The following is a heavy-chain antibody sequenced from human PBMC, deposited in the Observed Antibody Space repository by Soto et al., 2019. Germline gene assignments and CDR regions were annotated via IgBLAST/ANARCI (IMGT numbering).Heavy chain of an antibody. J-gene: IGHJ6*02. CDR3: ARDRDYFWSGYPQFNYYYGMDV. D-gene: IGHD3-3*01. V-gene: IGHV4-34*01. CDR2: INHSGST. Sequence: PSETLSLTCAVYGGSFSGYYWSWIRQPPGKGLEWIGEINHSGSTNYNPSLKSRVTISVDTSKNQFSLKLSSVTAADTAVYYCARDRDYFWSGYPQFNYYYGMDVWGQGTTVTV. CDR1: GGSFSGYY.